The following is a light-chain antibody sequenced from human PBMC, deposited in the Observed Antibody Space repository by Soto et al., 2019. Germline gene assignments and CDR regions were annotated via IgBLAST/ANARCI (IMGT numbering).Light chain of an antibody. CDR3: SSFSSTSTII. CDR1: SSDVGGYNY. J-gene: IGLJ2*01. CDR2: EVS. Sequence: QSALTQPASVSGSPGQSITISCIGSSSDVGGYNYVSWYQHHPGRVPKPMIFEVSDRPSGVSNRFSGSKSGNTAYLTISGLQAEDEADYYCSSFSSTSTIIFGGGTKL. V-gene: IGLV2-14*01.